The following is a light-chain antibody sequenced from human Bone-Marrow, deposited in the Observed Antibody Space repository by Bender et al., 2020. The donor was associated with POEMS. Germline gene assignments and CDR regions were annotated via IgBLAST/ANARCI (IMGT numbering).Light chain of an antibody. CDR2: DVN. CDR3: CSQTSSRTLGV. V-gene: IGLV2-14*03. Sequence: QSALTQPASVSGSTGQSITISCTGTSGHIGSYSFVSWYQQHPGKAPRLLYDVNDRPSGVSTRFSGSRSGNTASLTISGLRAEDEADYYCCSQTSSRTLGVFGTGTRVTVL. CDR1: SGHIGSYSF. J-gene: IGLJ1*01.